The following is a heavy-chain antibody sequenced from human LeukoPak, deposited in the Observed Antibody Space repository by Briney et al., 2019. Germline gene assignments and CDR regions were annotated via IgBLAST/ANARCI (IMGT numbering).Heavy chain of an antibody. CDR3: ARDRSVADTYYYGMDV. V-gene: IGHV3-7*01. D-gene: IGHD6-19*01. CDR1: GFTFSSYW. Sequence: HPGGSLRLSCAASGFTFSSYWMSWVRQAPGKGLEWVANIKQDGGAKYYVDSVKGRFTISRDNALNSLYLQVNSLRAEDTAVYYCARDRSVADTYYYGMDVWGQGTTVTVCS. CDR2: IKQDGGAK. J-gene: IGHJ6*02.